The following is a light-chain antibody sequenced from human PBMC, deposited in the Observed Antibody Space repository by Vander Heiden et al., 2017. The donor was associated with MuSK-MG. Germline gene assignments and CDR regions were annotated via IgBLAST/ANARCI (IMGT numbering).Light chain of an antibody. CDR1: ILANKY. CDR3: YSAADNNLV. J-gene: IGLJ3*02. V-gene: IGLV3-27*01. CDR2: KDT. Sequence: SDALTQPSSVSVSPGQTVRITCSGDILANKYGRWFQHKPGQAPMLVIYKDTERSSGIPERFSGSSSGTTVTLTISGAQVEDEADYYCYSAADNNLVFGGGTKLTVL.